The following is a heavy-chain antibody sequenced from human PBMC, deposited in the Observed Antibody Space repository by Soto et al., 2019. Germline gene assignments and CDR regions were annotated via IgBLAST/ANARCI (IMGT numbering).Heavy chain of an antibody. J-gene: IGHJ3*01. CDR1: GFTFSRSG. CDR2: IWYDGSNR. D-gene: IGHD3-22*01. CDR3: ARDRNDYDVSGCFFT. V-gene: IGHV3-33*01. Sequence: QVQLVESGGGVVKPGRSLRLSCAASGFTFSRSGMHWVRQAPGKGLEWVALIWYDGSNRFYADSVKGRFTISRDNSKNTLYLQMNSLRADDTVVYYCARDRNDYDVSGCFFTWGQGTMVTVSS.